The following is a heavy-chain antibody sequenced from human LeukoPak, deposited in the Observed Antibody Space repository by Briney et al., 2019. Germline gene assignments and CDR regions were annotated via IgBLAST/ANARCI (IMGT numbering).Heavy chain of an antibody. Sequence: PGGSLRLSCAASGFTFSNAWMSWVRQAPGKGLEWVGRIKSKTDGGTTDYAAPVKGRFTISRDDSKNTLYLQMNSLKTEDTAVYYCTTGLDIVVVVAAVGYWGQGTLVTVSS. J-gene: IGHJ4*02. CDR1: GFTFSNAW. CDR2: IKSKTDGGTT. CDR3: TTGLDIVVVVAAVGY. V-gene: IGHV3-15*01. D-gene: IGHD2-15*01.